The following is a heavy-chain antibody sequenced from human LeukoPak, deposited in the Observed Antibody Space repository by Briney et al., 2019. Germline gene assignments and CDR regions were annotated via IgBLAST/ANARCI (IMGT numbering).Heavy chain of an antibody. CDR3: ARAYSSGLIDY. CDR2: INPSGGST. Sequence: ASVKVSCKASGYTFTNYYFHWVRQAPGQGLEWMGIINPSGGSTSYAQKFQGRVTMTRDTSTSTVYMKLSSLRSEDTAVYYCARAYSSGLIDYWGQGTLVTVSS. V-gene: IGHV1-46*01. CDR1: GYTFTNYY. J-gene: IGHJ4*02. D-gene: IGHD6-19*01.